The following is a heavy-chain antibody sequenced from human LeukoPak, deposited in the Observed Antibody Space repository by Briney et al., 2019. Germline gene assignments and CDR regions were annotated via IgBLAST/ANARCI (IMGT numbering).Heavy chain of an antibody. D-gene: IGHD6-13*01. CDR3: AGVRGYSSSWYDY. J-gene: IGHJ4*02. CDR2: IIPIFGTA. CDR1: VCTFSSYA. V-gene: IGHV1-69*13. Sequence: ASVKVSCKASVCTFSSYAISWVRQAPGQGLEWMGGIIPIFGTANNAQKFQGRVTITADESTSTAYMELSSLRSEDTAAYYCAGVRGYSSSWYDYWGQGTLVTVSS.